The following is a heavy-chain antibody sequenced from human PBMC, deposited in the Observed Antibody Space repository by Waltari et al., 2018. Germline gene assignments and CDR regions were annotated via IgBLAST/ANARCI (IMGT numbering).Heavy chain of an antibody. D-gene: IGHD2-2*01. CDR3: ARERNFVVVPAAHNWFDP. V-gene: IGHV1-69*10. Sequence: QVQLVQSGAEVKKPGSSVKVSCKASGGTFSSYAISWVRQAPGQGLEWMGGIIPILGIANYAQKFQGRVTITADKSTSTAYMELSSLRSEDTAVYYCARERNFVVVPAAHNWFDPWGQGTLVTVSS. J-gene: IGHJ5*02. CDR1: GGTFSSYA. CDR2: IIPILGIA.